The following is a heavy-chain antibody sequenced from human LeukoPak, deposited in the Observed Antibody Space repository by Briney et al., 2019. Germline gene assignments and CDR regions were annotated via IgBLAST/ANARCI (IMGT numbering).Heavy chain of an antibody. CDR3: ARGGVPSDYYYYYMDV. Sequence: GGSLRLSCAASGFTFSSYWMHWVRQAPRKGLVWVSRIHSDGSSTNNADSVKGRFTISRDNAKNTLYLQMSSLRAEDTAVYYCARGGVPSDYYYYYMDVWGKGTTVTVSS. D-gene: IGHD2-2*01. CDR2: IHSDGSST. J-gene: IGHJ6*03. V-gene: IGHV3-74*01. CDR1: GFTFSSYW.